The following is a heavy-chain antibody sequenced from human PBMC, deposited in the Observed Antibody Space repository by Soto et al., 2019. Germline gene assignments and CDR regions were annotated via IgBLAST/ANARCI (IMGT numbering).Heavy chain of an antibody. J-gene: IGHJ4*02. CDR2: IWYDGSNK. CDR3: ARGSTSIAARLDY. CDR1: GFTFSSYG. V-gene: IGHV3-33*08. Sequence: GGSLRLSCAASGFTFSSYGMHWVRQAPGKGLEWVAVIWYDGSNKYYADSVKGRFTISRDNSKNTLYLQMNSLRAEDTAVYYCARGSTSIAARLDYWGQGTLVTVSS. D-gene: IGHD6-6*01.